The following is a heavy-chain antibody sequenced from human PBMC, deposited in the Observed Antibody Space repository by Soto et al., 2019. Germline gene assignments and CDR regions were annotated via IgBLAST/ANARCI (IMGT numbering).Heavy chain of an antibody. V-gene: IGHV3-21*01. Sequence: VQLVESGGGLVQPGGSLRLSCAASGFTFSSYSMNWVRQAPGKGLEWVSSISSSSSYIYYADSVKGRFTISRDNAKNSLYLQMNSLRAEDTAVYYCARDYYYDSSGYSYYYYYGMDVWGQGTTVTVSS. J-gene: IGHJ6*02. CDR1: GFTFSSYS. D-gene: IGHD3-22*01. CDR2: ISSSSSYI. CDR3: ARDYYYDSSGYSYYYYYGMDV.